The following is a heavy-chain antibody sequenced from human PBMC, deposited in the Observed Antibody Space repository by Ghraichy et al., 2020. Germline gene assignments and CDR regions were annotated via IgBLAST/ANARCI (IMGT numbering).Heavy chain of an antibody. Sequence: SQTLSLTCTVSGGSISSSSYYWGWIRQPPGKGLEWIGSIYYSGSTYYNPSLKSRVTISVDTSKNQFSLKLSSVTAADTAVYYCAGTPEDVDTAMVSYYFDYWGQGTLVTVSS. CDR1: GGSISSSSYY. J-gene: IGHJ4*02. V-gene: IGHV4-39*07. D-gene: IGHD5-18*01. CDR3: AGTPEDVDTAMVSYYFDY. CDR2: IYYSGST.